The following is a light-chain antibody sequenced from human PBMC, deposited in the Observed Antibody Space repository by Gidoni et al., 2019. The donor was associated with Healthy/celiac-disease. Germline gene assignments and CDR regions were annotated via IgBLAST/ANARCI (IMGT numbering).Light chain of an antibody. CDR2: DAA. V-gene: IGKV3-11*01. J-gene: IGKJ1*01. CDR3: QQRSNWPPWT. Sequence: EIVLTQSPATLSLPPGERATLSCRASQSVSSYLAWYQQKPGPAPRLLIYDAANRATGIPARFSGSGSGTDFTPTISSLEPEDFAVYYCQQRSNWPPWTFGQGTKVEIK. CDR1: QSVSSY.